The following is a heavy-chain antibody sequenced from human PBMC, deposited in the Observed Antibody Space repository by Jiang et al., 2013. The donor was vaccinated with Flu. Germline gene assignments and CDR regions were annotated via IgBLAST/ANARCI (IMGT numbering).Heavy chain of an antibody. CDR2: LSYDGRT. CDR1: GVSIDSSTYY. Sequence: GSGLVKPSETLSLSCTVSGVSIDSSTYYWDWIRQPPGKGLEWIGTLSYDGRTYYNPSLKSRVTISADRSKTQFSVRLSSVTAADTAVYYCARLLLGGAPIAAAATPDYWGQGILATVTS. J-gene: IGHJ4*02. D-gene: IGHD6-13*01. V-gene: IGHV4-39*07. CDR3: ARLLLGGAPIAAAATPDY.